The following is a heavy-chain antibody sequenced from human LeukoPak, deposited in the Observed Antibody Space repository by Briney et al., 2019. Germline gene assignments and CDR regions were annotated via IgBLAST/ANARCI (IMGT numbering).Heavy chain of an antibody. CDR3: ARELRWDYYMDV. D-gene: IGHD2-21*02. CDR1: GYTFSGYY. J-gene: IGHJ6*03. V-gene: IGHV1-2*02. Sequence: ASVKVSCKASGYTFSGYYMHWVRQAPGQGLDWLGWIHPDSGGTNSAQKFQGRVTMTRDTSISTVYMELSRLKSDDTAVYYCARELRWDYYMDVWGKGTTVTVSS. CDR2: IHPDSGGT.